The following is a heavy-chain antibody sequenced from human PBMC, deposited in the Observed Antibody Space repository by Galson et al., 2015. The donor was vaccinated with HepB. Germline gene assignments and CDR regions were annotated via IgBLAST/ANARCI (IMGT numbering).Heavy chain of an antibody. CDR2: IRSKAYGGTI. D-gene: IGHD3-22*01. CDR3: TRVRTLYHYDSGGYQDY. J-gene: IGHJ4*02. V-gene: IGHV3-49*04. Sequence: SLRLSCAASGFTFSSYGMHWVRQAPGKRLEWVGFIRSKAYGGTIEYAASVKGRFTISRDDSKSLAYLQMNSLKTEDTAVYYCTRVRTLYHYDSGGYQDYWGQGTLVTVSS. CDR1: GFTFSSYG.